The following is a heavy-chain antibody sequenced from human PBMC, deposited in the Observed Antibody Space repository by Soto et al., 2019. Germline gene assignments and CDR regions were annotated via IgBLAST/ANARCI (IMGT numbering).Heavy chain of an antibody. J-gene: IGHJ6*02. CDR2: IIPIFGTA. V-gene: IGHV1-69*01. Sequence: QVQLVQSGAEVKKPGSSVKVSCKASGGTFSSYAISWVRQAPGQGLEWMGGIIPIFGTANYAQKFQGRVTITADESTGTAYMELSSLRSEDTAVYYCSKSLPDRDYYYGMDVWGQGTTVTVSS. CDR1: GGTFSSYA. CDR3: SKSLPDRDYYYGMDV.